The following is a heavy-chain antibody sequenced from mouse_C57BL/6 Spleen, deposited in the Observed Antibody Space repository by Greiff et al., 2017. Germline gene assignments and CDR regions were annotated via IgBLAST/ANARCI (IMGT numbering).Heavy chain of an antibody. Sequence: VQLQQSGAELVRPGASVTLSCKASGYTFTDYEMHWVKQTPVHGLEWIGAIDPEPGGTAYNQKFKGKARLTADKSSSTAYMELRSLTSEDSAVYYCTRRGTFAYWGQGTLVTVSA. D-gene: IGHD4-1*01. CDR3: TRRGTFAY. CDR2: IDPEPGGT. V-gene: IGHV1-15*01. CDR1: GYTFTDYE. J-gene: IGHJ3*01.